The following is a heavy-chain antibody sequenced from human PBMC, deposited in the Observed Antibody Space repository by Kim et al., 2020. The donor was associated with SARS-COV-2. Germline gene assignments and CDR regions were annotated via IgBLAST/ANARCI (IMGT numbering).Heavy chain of an antibody. J-gene: IGHJ4*02. V-gene: IGHV4-59*13. CDR1: GGSISSYY. D-gene: IGHD5-12*01. CDR3: ARGLGYSVYELGY. Sequence: SETLSLTCTVSGGSISSYYWNWIRQPPGKGLEWIGYIYYSGSANYNPSLKSRVTISVDTSKNQFSLKLNSVTAADTAVYFCARGLGYSVYELGYWGQGTLVTVSS. CDR2: IYYSGSA.